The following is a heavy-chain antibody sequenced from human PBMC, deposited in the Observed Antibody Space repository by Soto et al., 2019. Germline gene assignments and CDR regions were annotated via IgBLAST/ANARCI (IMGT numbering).Heavy chain of an antibody. Sequence: HPGGSLRLSCAASGFTFSGSAMHWVRQASGKGLEWVGRIRSKANSYATAYAASVKGRFTISRDDSKNTAYLQMNSLKTEDTAVYYCTRRGSSSPRTPDYYYYGMDVWGQGTTVTVSS. V-gene: IGHV3-73*01. CDR1: GFTFSGSA. CDR3: TRRGSSSPRTPDYYYYGMDV. CDR2: IRSKANSYAT. D-gene: IGHD6-6*01. J-gene: IGHJ6*02.